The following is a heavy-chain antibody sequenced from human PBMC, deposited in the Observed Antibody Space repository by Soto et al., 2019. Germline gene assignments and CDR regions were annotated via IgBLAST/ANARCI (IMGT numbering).Heavy chain of an antibody. Sequence: GGSLRLSCAASGFTFSNYWMSWVRQAPGKGLEWVANIKQDGSATNYVDSVKGRFTISRDNAENSLYLQMNSLRAEDTAVYYCASARHIGPWGQGTLVTVSS. CDR2: IKQDGSAT. CDR3: ASARHIGP. J-gene: IGHJ5*02. CDR1: GFTFSNYW. D-gene: IGHD2-21*01. V-gene: IGHV3-7*01.